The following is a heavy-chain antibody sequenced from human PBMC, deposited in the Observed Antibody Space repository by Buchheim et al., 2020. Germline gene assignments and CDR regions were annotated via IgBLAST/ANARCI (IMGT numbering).Heavy chain of an antibody. V-gene: IGHV3-33*01. CDR2: IWYDGSNK. CDR3: ARDPEDHCISTSCYGLALGGFDY. Sequence: QVQLVESGGGVVQPGRSLRLSCAASGFTFSSYGMHWVRQAPGKGLEWVAVIWYDGSNKYYADSVKGRFTISRDNSKNTLYLQMNSLRAEDTAVYYCARDPEDHCISTSCYGLALGGFDYWGQGTL. J-gene: IGHJ4*02. CDR1: GFTFSSYG. D-gene: IGHD2-2*01.